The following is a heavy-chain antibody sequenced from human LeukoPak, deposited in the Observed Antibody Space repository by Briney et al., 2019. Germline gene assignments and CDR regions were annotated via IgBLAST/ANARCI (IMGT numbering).Heavy chain of an antibody. CDR1: GYTFISYG. CDR3: ARDPPYSSSWEFDY. D-gene: IGHD6-13*01. V-gene: IGHV1-18*01. Sequence: GASVKVSCKASGYTFISYGISWVRQAPGQGLEWMGRISAYNGNTNYAQKLQGRVTMTIDTSTSTAYMELRSLRSDDTAVYYCARDPPYSSSWEFDYWGQGTLVTVSS. J-gene: IGHJ4*02. CDR2: ISAYNGNT.